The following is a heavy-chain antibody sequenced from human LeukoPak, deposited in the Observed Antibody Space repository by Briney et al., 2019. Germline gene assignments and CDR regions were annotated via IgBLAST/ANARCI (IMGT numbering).Heavy chain of an antibody. V-gene: IGHV4-30-4*01. CDR2: IHYSGTT. J-gene: IGHJ3*02. Sequence: SETLSLTCTVSGGSISSGDYYWSWIRQPPGRGLEWIEYIHYSGTTHYNPPLKSRVSMSVDTSKNQFSLKLSSVTAADTAVYFCARARAVIDDAFDIWGPGTMVTVSS. CDR1: GGSISSGDYY. CDR3: ARARAVIDDAFDI. D-gene: IGHD2-21*01.